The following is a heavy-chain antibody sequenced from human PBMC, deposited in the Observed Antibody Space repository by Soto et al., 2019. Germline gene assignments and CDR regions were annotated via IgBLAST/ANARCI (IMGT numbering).Heavy chain of an antibody. V-gene: IGHV4-4*07. D-gene: IGHD1-7*01. Sequence: SETLSLTCTVSGGSISSYYWSWIRQSAGKGLEWIGRIYTSGSTNYNPSLKSRVTMSVDTSKNQFSLKLSSVTAADTAVYYCARDTSYNWNYWFDPWGQGTLVTVSS. J-gene: IGHJ5*02. CDR1: GGSISSYY. CDR3: ARDTSYNWNYWFDP. CDR2: IYTSGST.